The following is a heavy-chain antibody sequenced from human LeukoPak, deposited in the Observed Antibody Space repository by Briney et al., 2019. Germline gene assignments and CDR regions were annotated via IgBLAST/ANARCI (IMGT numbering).Heavy chain of an antibody. D-gene: IGHD4-17*01. CDR2: INPSGGST. Sequence: DSVKVSCKASGYTFTSYYMHWVRQAPGQGLEWMGIINPSGGSTSYAQKFQGRVTMTRDTSTSTVYMELSSLRSEDTAVYYCARDRCGLPYVSGTKDYVCYFDYWGQGTLVTVSS. CDR3: ARDRCGLPYVSGTKDYVCYFDY. J-gene: IGHJ4*02. V-gene: IGHV1-46*01. CDR1: GYTFTSYY.